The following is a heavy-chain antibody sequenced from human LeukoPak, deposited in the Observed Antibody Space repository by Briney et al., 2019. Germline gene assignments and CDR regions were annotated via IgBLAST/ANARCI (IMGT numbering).Heavy chain of an antibody. D-gene: IGHD1-26*01. V-gene: IGHV4-59*01. Sequence: SETLSLTCTVSGGSISSYYWSWIRQPPGKGLEDIGYIYYSGSTNYNPSLKSRVTISLNTSKNQFSLMLSSVTAADTGVYYCARGKWDLESGEAFDIWGQGTMVTVSS. CDR3: ARGKWDLESGEAFDI. CDR2: IYYSGST. J-gene: IGHJ3*02. CDR1: GGSISSYY.